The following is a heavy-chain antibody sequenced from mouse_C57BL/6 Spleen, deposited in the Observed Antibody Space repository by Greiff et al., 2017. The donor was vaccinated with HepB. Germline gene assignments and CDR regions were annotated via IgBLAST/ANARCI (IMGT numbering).Heavy chain of an antibody. Sequence: VQLKESGGGLVQPGGSLKLSCAASVFTFSDYYMYWVRQTPEKRLEWVAYISNGGGSTYYPDTVKGRFTISRDNAKNTLYLQMSRLKSEDTAMYYCASLAYWGQGTLVTVSA. J-gene: IGHJ3*01. CDR2: ISNGGGST. V-gene: IGHV5-12*01. CDR3: ASLAY. CDR1: VFTFSDYY.